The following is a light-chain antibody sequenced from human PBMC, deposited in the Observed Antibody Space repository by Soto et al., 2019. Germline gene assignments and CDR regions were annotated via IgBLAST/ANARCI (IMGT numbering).Light chain of an antibody. CDR1: SSNFGAGYE. CDR3: QSFDSSLRVYV. CDR2: NNL. V-gene: IGLV1-40*01. J-gene: IGLJ1*01. Sequence: VLTQPPSVSGAPGQRVTISCTGSSSNFGAGYEVHWYKQLPGAAPTLVIFNNLNRPSGVPERFSGSKSGTSASLVISGLQAEDEADYYCQSFDSSLRVYVFGSGTRSPS.